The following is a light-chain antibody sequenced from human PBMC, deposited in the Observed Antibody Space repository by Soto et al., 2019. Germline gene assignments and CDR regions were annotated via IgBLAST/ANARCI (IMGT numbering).Light chain of an antibody. V-gene: IGLV3-1*01. CDR1: KLGDKY. CDR2: QDF. Sequence: SYELTQPPSVSVSPGQTASITCSGEKLGDKYTCWYQQKAGQSPMLVIYQDFKRPSGIPERFSGSNSGNTATLTISGTQAMDEADYYCQTWDSSTVVFGGGTKLTVL. CDR3: QTWDSSTVV. J-gene: IGLJ2*01.